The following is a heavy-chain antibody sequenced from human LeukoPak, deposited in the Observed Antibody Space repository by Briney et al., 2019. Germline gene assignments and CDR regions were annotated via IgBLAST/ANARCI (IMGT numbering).Heavy chain of an antibody. V-gene: IGHV1-18*01. CDR1: GYTFTSYG. CDR3: ARDLDQYSGRFGGFGHDF. D-gene: IGHD1-26*01. J-gene: IGHJ4*02. CDR2: ISAYNGNT. Sequence: ASVKVSCKASGYTFTSYGINWVRQAPGQGLEWMGWISAYNGNTNYAQKLQGRVTMTTDTSTSTAYMELRSLRSDDTAVYYCARDLDQYSGRFGGFGHDFWGQGTLVTVSS.